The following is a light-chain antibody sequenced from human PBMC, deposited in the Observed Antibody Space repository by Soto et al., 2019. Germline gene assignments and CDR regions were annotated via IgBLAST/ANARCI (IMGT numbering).Light chain of an antibody. CDR1: QRVSSN. Sequence: EVEMTQSPATVSVSPGERVTLSCRASQRVSSNVAWYQQKPGQAPRVLIYGASARATGVPVRFSGSGSGTEFTLTISALQSEDSAIYYCQQYSNWPPYTFGQGTKVDIK. J-gene: IGKJ2*01. CDR3: QQYSNWPPYT. V-gene: IGKV3-15*01. CDR2: GAS.